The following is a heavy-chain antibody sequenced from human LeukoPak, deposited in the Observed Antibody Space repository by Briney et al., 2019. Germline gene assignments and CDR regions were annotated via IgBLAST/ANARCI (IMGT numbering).Heavy chain of an antibody. V-gene: IGHV4-61*01. CDR1: GGPVSSGSYY. D-gene: IGHD1-26*01. CDR2: IYYSGST. J-gene: IGHJ4*02. Sequence: SETLSLTCTVSGGPVSSGSYYWSWIRQPPGKGLGWIGYIYYSGSTNHNPSLTSRVTISVDTSNNQFSLKLGSVTAADTAVYYCARDRGDSGSSFDYWGQGTLVTVSS. CDR3: ARDRGDSGSSFDY.